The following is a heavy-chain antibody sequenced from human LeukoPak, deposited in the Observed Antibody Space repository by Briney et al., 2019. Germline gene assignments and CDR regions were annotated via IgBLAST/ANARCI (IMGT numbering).Heavy chain of an antibody. D-gene: IGHD2-2*01. J-gene: IGHJ6*02. V-gene: IGHV1-2*02. CDR2: INPNSGGT. CDR1: GYTFTGYY. Sequence: ASVKVSCKASGYTFTGYYMHWVRQAPGQGLEWMGWINPNSGGTNYAQKFQGRVTMTRDTSISTAYMELSRLRSDDTAVYYCAREDIVVVPAGPDYYYGMDVWGQGTTVTVSS. CDR3: AREDIVVVPAGPDYYYGMDV.